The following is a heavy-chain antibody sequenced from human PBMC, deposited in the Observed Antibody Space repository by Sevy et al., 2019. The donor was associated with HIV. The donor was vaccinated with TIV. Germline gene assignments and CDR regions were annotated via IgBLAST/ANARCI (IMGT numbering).Heavy chain of an antibody. CDR3: AREAGGGSYYDLDY. V-gene: IGHV1-18*01. J-gene: IGHJ4*02. CDR1: GYTFTSYG. Sequence: ASGKVSCKASGYTFTSYGISWVRQAPGQGLEWMGWISAYNGNTNYAQKLQGRVTMTTDTSTSTAYMELRSLRSDDTAVYYCAREAGGGSYYDLDYWGQGTLVTVSS. D-gene: IGHD1-26*01. CDR2: ISAYNGNT.